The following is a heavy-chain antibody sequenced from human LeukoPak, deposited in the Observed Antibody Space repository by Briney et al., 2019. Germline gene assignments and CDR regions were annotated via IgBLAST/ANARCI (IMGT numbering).Heavy chain of an antibody. Sequence: GRSLRLSCAASGFTFSSFTMLWVRQAPGKGLEWVALISYDGSNKYYADSVKGRFTISRDNSKNTLYLQMNSLRPEDTAVYYCARDNRDIAVVPAAMGDYYYYGMDVWGQGTTVTVSS. D-gene: IGHD2-2*01. V-gene: IGHV3-30-3*01. CDR1: GFTFSSFT. CDR2: ISYDGSNK. CDR3: ARDNRDIAVVPAAMGDYYYYGMDV. J-gene: IGHJ6*02.